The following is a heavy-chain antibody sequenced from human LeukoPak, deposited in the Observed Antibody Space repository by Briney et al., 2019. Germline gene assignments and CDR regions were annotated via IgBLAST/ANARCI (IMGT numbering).Heavy chain of an antibody. CDR2: IYYSGST. J-gene: IGHJ4*02. V-gene: IGHV4-59*01. Sequence: SETLSLTCTVSGGSSSSNYWSWIRQPPGKGLEWIGYIYYSGSTNYNPSLKSRVTISVDTSKNQFSLKLSSVTAADTAVYYCARDQPGPSPYYFDYWGQGTLVTVSS. D-gene: IGHD2-2*01. CDR1: GGSSSSNY. CDR3: ARDQPGPSPYYFDY.